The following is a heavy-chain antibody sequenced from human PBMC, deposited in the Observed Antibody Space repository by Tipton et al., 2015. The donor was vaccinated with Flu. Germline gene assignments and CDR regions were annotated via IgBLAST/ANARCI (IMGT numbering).Heavy chain of an antibody. D-gene: IGHD6-19*01. J-gene: IGHJ4*02. CDR3: AKDGWDTSGWYPFDY. Sequence: SGFTFSGYGMHWVRQAPGKGLEWVAFIRHDGSDKYYADSVKGRSTISRDDSKNALYLLMSSLRPEDTAVYYCAKDGWDTSGWYPFDYWGQGTLVPVS. V-gene: IGHV3-30*02. CDR1: GFTFSGYG. CDR2: IRHDGSDK.